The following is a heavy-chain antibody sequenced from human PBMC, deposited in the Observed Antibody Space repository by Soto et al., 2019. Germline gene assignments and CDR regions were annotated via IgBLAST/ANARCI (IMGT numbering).Heavy chain of an antibody. V-gene: IGHV3-48*03. CDR2: ISSSGSTI. CDR3: ASGGGYDFAIYGMDV. CDR1: GFTLSSYE. D-gene: IGHD5-12*01. J-gene: IGHJ6*02. Sequence: GGSAGLSCGASGFTLSSYEMNWVRPAPGKGLEWVSYISSSGSTIYYADSVKGRFTISRDNAKNSLYLQMNSLRAEDTAVYYCASGGGYDFAIYGMDVWGQGTTVTVSS.